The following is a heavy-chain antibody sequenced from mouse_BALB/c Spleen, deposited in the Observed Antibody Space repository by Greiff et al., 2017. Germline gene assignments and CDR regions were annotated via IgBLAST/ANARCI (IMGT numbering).Heavy chain of an antibody. V-gene: IGHV2-2*02. CDR1: GFSLTSYG. Sequence: VQLQQSGPGLVQPSQCLSITCTVSGFSLTSYGVHWVRQSPGKGLEWLGVIWSGGSTDYDAAFISRLSISKDNSKSQAFFKMNSLQANDTAKYCARGDSHYGRYLDYWGQGTTLTVSS. CDR2: IWSGGST. D-gene: IGHD1-1*02. J-gene: IGHJ2*01. CDR3: RGDSHYGRYLDY.